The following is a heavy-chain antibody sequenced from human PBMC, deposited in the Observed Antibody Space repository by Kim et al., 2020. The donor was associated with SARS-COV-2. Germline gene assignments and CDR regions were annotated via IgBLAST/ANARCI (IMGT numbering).Heavy chain of an antibody. CDR3: ARQFPDYSSSWYYYYYGMDV. V-gene: IGHV4-39*01. D-gene: IGHD6-13*01. CDR1: GGSISSSSYY. J-gene: IGHJ6*02. CDR2: IYYSGST. Sequence: SETLSLTCTVSGGSISSSSYYWGWIRQPPGKGLEWIGSIYYSGSTYYNPSLKSRVTISVDTSKNQFSLKLSSVTAADTAVYYCARQFPDYSSSWYYYYYGMDVWGQGTTVTVSS.